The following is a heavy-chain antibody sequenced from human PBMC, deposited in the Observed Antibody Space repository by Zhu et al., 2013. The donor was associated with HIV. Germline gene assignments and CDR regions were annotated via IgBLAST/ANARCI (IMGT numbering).Heavy chain of an antibody. D-gene: IGHD2-2*01. CDR3: ARVSIVVVPSYLTYSRRRPENYYYYGMDV. CDR2: INHSGST. J-gene: IGHJ6*02. CDR1: GGSFSGYY. V-gene: IGHV4-34*01. Sequence: VHLQQWGAGLLKPSETLSLTCAVYGGSFSGYYWSWIRQPPGKGLEWIGEINHSGSTNYNPSLKSRVTISVDTSKNQFSLKLSSVTAADTAVYYCARVSIVVVPSYLTYSRRRPENYYYYGMDVWGQGTTVTVSS.